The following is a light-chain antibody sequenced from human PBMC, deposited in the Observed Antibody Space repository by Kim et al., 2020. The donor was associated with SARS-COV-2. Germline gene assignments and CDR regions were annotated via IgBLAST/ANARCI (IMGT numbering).Light chain of an antibody. CDR2: DVS. Sequence: QSITISCTGTSSDVGGYNYVSWYQQHPGKAPKLMIYDVSNRPSGVSNRFSGSKSGNTASLTISGLQAEDEAHYYCSSYTSSSTLYVFGTGTKVTVL. CDR3: SSYTSSSTLYV. J-gene: IGLJ1*01. V-gene: IGLV2-14*03. CDR1: SSDVGGYNY.